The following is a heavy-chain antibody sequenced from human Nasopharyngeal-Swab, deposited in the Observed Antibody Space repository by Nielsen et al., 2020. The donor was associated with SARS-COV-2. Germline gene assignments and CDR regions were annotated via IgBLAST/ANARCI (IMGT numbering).Heavy chain of an antibody. Sequence: GESLKISCAASGFTFRSYAMSWVRQAPGKGLEWVSVVSGDSDSTYYTDSVRGRFTISRDNSKNTLNLQMNNLRAEDTAIYYCAKDRDSGDDSEEYYHYYGMDVWGQGAPVTVSS. CDR3: AKDRDSGDDSEEYYHYYGMDV. V-gene: IGHV3-23*01. J-gene: IGHJ6*02. CDR1: GFTFRSYA. CDR2: VSGDSDST. D-gene: IGHD5-12*01.